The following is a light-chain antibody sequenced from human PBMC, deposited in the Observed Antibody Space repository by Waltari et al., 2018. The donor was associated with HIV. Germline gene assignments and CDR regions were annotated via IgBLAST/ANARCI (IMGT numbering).Light chain of an antibody. J-gene: IGLJ3*02. CDR1: SSNIGTNT. Sequence: QSVLTQPPSASGTPGQRVTISCSGSSSNIGTNTVHWYQHLPGSAPKLPLYRNNQRPSGVPDRFSASKSGTSASLAISGLRSEDEAEYYCAAWDENLNGLFGGGTKLTVL. V-gene: IGLV1-44*01. CDR2: RNN. CDR3: AAWDENLNGL.